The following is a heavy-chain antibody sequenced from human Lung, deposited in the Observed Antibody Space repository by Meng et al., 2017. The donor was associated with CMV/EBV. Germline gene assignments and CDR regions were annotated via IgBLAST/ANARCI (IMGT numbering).Heavy chain of an antibody. V-gene: IGHV3-30*09. D-gene: IGHD6-6*01. J-gene: IGHJ5*02. CDR3: ARAASSIAARTRVDWFDP. CDR2: VSYDGSNK. Sequence: FSRYAMRWVRLAPGQGLEWVAVVSYDGSNKYYADSVKGRFAISRDNSKNTLYLQMNSLRAEDTAVYYCARAASSIAARTRVDWFDPWGQGTLVTVSS. CDR1: FSRYA.